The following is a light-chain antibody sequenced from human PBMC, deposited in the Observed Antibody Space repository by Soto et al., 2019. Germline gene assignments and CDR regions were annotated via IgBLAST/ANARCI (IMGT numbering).Light chain of an antibody. CDR1: SNDVGGYNF. Sequence: QSVLAQPPSASGSPGQSVTNSCAGTSNDVGGYNFVSWYQQHPGKAPKLMIFEVSKRPSGVPDRFSGSKSGNTASLTVSGLQAEDEADYYCSSYAGNNIFYVFGTGTKVTVL. CDR3: SSYAGNNIFYV. J-gene: IGLJ1*01. V-gene: IGLV2-8*01. CDR2: EVS.